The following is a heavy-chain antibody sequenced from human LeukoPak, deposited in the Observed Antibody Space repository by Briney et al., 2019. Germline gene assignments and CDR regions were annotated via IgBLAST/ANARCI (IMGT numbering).Heavy chain of an antibody. CDR3: ARSPYDFWSGYLAYYYYYYGMDV. V-gene: IGHV3-30-3*01. D-gene: IGHD3-3*01. CDR1: GFTFSSYA. Sequence: GGSPRLSCAASGFTFSSYAMHWVRQAPGKGLEWVAVISYDGSNKYYADSVKGRFTTSRDNSKNTLYLQMNSLRAEDTAVYYCARSPYDFWSGYLAYYYYYYGMDVWGQGTTVTVSS. J-gene: IGHJ6*02. CDR2: ISYDGSNK.